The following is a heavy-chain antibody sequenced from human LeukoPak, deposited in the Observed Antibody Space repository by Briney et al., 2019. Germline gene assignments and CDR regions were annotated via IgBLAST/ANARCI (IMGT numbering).Heavy chain of an antibody. CDR2: IWYDGSNK. V-gene: IGHV3-33*01. CDR3: ARDETTGVLHFDY. CDR1: GFTFSSFG. D-gene: IGHD4-11*01. Sequence: GGSLRLSCAAFGFTFSSFGMHWVRQAPGKGLEWVAVIWYDGSNKYYADSVKGRFTISRDNSKNTLYLQMNSLRAEDTAVYYCARDETTGVLHFDYWGQGTLVTVSS. J-gene: IGHJ4*02.